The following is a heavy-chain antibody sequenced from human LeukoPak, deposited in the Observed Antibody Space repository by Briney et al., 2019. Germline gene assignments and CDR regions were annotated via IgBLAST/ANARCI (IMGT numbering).Heavy chain of an antibody. CDR3: ARGLSGSWKGYYYYYMDV. J-gene: IGHJ6*03. CDR2: IYYSGST. Sequence: SETLSLTCTVSGGSISSYYWSWIRQPPGKGVEWIGYIYYSGSTNYNPSLKSRVTISVDTSKNQFSLKLSSVTAADTAVYYCARGLSGSWKGYYYYYMDVWGKGTTVTVSS. D-gene: IGHD1-26*01. CDR1: GGSISSYY. V-gene: IGHV4-59*01.